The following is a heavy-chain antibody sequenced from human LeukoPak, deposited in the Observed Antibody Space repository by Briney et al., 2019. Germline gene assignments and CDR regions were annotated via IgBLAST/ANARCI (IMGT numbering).Heavy chain of an antibody. CDR1: GFTFSSYT. J-gene: IGHJ4*02. CDR2: MSYDGSNK. D-gene: IGHD6-19*01. Sequence: GGSLRLSCVASGFTFSSYTMHWVRQAPGKGLEWVAVMSYDGSNKYYADSVKGRFTISRDDSKNTLYLQMNSLRAEDTAVYYCARAGSSGWFLYYFDYWGQGSLVTVSS. V-gene: IGHV3-30-3*01. CDR3: ARAGSSGWFLYYFDY.